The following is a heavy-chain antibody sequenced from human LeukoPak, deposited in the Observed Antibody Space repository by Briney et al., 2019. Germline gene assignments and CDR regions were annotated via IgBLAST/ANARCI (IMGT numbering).Heavy chain of an antibody. CDR1: GGSISSYY. Sequence: SETLSLTRTVSGGSISSYYWSWIRQPPGKGLEWIGYIYYSGSTNYNPSLKSRVTISVDTSKNQFSLKLSSVTAADTAVYYCARVNNWNDRDHGWEYYFDYWGQGTLVTVSS. D-gene: IGHD1-20*01. CDR3: ARVNNWNDRDHGWEYYFDY. J-gene: IGHJ4*02. CDR2: IYYSGST. V-gene: IGHV4-59*01.